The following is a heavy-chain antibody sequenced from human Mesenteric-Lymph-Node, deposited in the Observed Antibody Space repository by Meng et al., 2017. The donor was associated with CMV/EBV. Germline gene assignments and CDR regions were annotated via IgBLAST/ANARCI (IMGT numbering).Heavy chain of an antibody. J-gene: IGHJ4*02. Sequence: GESLKISCAASRFTFSSYSMNWVRQAPGKGLEWVSSISSSSSYIYYTDSVKGRFTISRDNAKNSLYLQMNSLRAEDTAVYFCARDGAPMTYWGQGTLVTVSS. V-gene: IGHV3-21*01. D-gene: IGHD3-22*01. CDR1: RFTFSSYS. CDR3: ARDGAPMTY. CDR2: ISSSSSYI.